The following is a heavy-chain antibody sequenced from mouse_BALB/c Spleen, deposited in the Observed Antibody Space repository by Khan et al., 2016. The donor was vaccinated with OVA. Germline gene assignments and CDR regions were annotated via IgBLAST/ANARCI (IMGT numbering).Heavy chain of an antibody. V-gene: IGHV1-54*01. J-gene: IGHJ3*01. Sequence: GQPQESGAELVRPGTSVKVSCKVSGYAFTDYLIEWLKQRPGQGLEWIGVINPGSGDINYNEKFKDKATLTADKSSSTAYMQLTSLTSDDSAVYFCARSGYGFGAYWGPGTLVTVSA. CDR3: ARSGYGFGAY. CDR2: INPGSGDI. D-gene: IGHD3-2*02. CDR1: GYAFTDYL.